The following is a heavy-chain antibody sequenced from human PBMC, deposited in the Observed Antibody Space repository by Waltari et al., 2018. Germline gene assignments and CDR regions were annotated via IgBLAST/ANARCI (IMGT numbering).Heavy chain of an antibody. J-gene: IGHJ4*02. CDR1: GGSISSSSYY. CDR2: IYYSGST. CDR3: ARMGWDDGYIPGLFDY. D-gene: IGHD5-12*01. V-gene: IGHV4-39*07. Sequence: QLQLQESGPGLVKPSETLSLTCTVSGGSISSSSYYWGWIRQPPGKGLEWIGSIYYSGSTYYNPSLKSRVTISVDTSKNQFSLKLSSVTAADTAVYYCARMGWDDGYIPGLFDYWGQGTLVTVSS.